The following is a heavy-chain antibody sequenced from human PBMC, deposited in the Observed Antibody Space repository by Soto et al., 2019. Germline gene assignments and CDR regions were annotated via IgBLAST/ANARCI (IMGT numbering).Heavy chain of an antibody. CDR1: GFTFSSYG. Sequence: WGSVSLSCAASGFTFSSYGMHWVRQAPGKGLEWVAVISYDGSNKYYADSVKGRFTISRDNSKNTLYLQMNSLRAEDTAVYYCACSASWIHLWLKDYWGQGTLVTVSS. V-gene: IGHV3-30*03. CDR2: ISYDGSNK. CDR3: ACSASWIHLWLKDY. D-gene: IGHD5-18*01. J-gene: IGHJ4*02.